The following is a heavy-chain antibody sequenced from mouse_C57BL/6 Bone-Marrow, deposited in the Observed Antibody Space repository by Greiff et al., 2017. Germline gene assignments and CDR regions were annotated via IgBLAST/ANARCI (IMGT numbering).Heavy chain of an antibody. V-gene: IGHV1-55*01. CDR2: IYPGSGST. CDR3: ASYYYGSSSFDV. Sequence: QVQLKQPGAELVKPGASVKMSCKASGYTFTSYWITWVKQRPGQGLEWIGDIYPGSGSTNYNETFKSKATLTVDTSSSTAYMQLSSLTSEDSAVDYGASYYYGSSSFDVWGTGTTVTVSS. CDR1: GYTFTSYW. D-gene: IGHD1-1*01. J-gene: IGHJ1*03.